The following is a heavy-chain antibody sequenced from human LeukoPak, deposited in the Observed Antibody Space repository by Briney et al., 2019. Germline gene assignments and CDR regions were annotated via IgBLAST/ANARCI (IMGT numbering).Heavy chain of an antibody. V-gene: IGHV4-4*07. CDR1: GDSFSTYY. J-gene: IGHJ4*02. D-gene: IGHD2-15*01. Sequence: PSETLSLTCTVFGDSFSTYYWSWIRQPAGKGLEWIGRIYSSGSTNYNPSLKSRVTMSVDTSKNQFSLKLSSVTAADTAVYYCARDGLGSRPLDYWGQGTLVTVSS. CDR3: ARDGLGSRPLDY. CDR2: IYSSGST.